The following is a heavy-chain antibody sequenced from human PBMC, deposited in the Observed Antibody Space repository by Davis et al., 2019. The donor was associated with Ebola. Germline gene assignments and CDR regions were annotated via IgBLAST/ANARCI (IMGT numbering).Heavy chain of an antibody. Sequence: GESLKISCAASGIPFSNYWMSWVRQVSRKGLVWVSRINPDGRGTFYADTVKGRFTISRDNAENTLHLQMNSLRVDDTAVYYCVRDIGHCGSGLCSLWGQGTLVTVSS. CDR3: VRDIGHCGSGLCSL. CDR2: INPDGRGT. V-gene: IGHV3-74*01. D-gene: IGHD5-12*01. CDR1: GIPFSNYW. J-gene: IGHJ4*02.